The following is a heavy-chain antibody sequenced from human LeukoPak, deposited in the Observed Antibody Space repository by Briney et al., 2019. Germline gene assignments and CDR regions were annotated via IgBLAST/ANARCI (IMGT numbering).Heavy chain of an antibody. V-gene: IGHV1-24*01. Sequence: ASVKVSCKVSGYTLTELSMHWVRQAPGKGLEWMGVFDPEDGETIYAQKFQGRVTMTEDTSTDTAYLELSSLRSEDTAVYYCATVDFWSGYYLYGMDVWGQGTTVTVSS. CDR1: GYTLTELS. CDR2: FDPEDGET. J-gene: IGHJ6*02. CDR3: ATVDFWSGYYLYGMDV. D-gene: IGHD3-3*01.